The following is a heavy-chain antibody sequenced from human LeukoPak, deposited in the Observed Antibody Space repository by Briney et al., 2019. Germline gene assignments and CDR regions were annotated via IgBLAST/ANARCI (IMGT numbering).Heavy chain of an antibody. CDR3: ARENEGDCSGGSCYEDYFDY. Sequence: SETLSLTRAVYGGSFSGYYWSWIRQPAGKGLEWIGRIYTSGSTNYNPSLKSRVTISVDTSKNQFSLKLSSVTAADTAVYYCARENEGDCSGGSCYEDYFDYWGQGTLVTVSS. D-gene: IGHD2-15*01. J-gene: IGHJ4*02. V-gene: IGHV4-4*07. CDR2: IYTSGST. CDR1: GGSFSGYY.